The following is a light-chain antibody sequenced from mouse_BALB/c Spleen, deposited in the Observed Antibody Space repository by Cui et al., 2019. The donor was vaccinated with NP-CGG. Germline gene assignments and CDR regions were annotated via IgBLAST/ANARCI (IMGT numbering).Light chain of an antibody. V-gene: IGLV1*01. CDR1: TGAVTTSNY. CDR2: GTN. CDR3: ALWYSNHWV. J-gene: IGLJ1*01. Sequence: QAVVTQESALTKSPGETVTLTCRSSTGAVTTSNYANWVQEKPDHLFTGLIGGTNNRVPGVPARFSGSLIGDKAALTITGAQTEDEAIYFCALWYSNHWVFGGGTKLTVI.